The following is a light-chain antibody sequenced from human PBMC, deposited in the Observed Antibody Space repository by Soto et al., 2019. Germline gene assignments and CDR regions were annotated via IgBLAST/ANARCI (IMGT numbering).Light chain of an antibody. CDR1: SSDVGGYNF. Sequence: QSALTQPRSMSGSPGQSVTISCTGTSSDVGGYNFVSWYQHHPGKAPQLMIYDVTNRPSGVPDRFSGSKSVNTASLTISGLQAEDEATYYCSSYAGSYTWIFGGGTRLTVL. CDR3: SSYAGSYTWI. V-gene: IGLV2-11*01. CDR2: DVT. J-gene: IGLJ2*01.